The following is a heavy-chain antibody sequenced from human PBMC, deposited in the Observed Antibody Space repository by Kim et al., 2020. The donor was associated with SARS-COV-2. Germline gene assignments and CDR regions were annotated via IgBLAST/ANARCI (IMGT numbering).Heavy chain of an antibody. V-gene: IGHV4-34*01. D-gene: IGHD3-10*01. J-gene: IGHJ5*02. CDR3: ARDPRRITMVRGVITSPPQTTENWFDP. Sequence: SETLSLTCAVYGGSFSGYYWSWIRQPPGKGLEWIGEINHSGSTNYNPSLKSRVTISVDTSKNQFSLKLSSVTAADTAVYYCARDPRRITMVRGVITSPPQTTENWFDPWGQGTLVTVSS. CDR2: INHSGST. CDR1: GGSFSGYY.